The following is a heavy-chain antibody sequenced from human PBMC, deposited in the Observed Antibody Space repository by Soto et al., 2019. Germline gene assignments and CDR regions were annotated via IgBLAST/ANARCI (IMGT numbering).Heavy chain of an antibody. CDR2: ISYDGSNK. CDR1: GFTFSSYG. V-gene: IGHV3-30*18. D-gene: IGHD4-17*01. J-gene: IGHJ3*02. Sequence: GGSLRLSCAASGFTFSSYGMHWVRQAPGKGLEWVAVISYDGSNKYYADSVKGRFTISRDNSKNTLYLQMNSLRAEDTAVYYCAKDYGDYGWVDAFDIWGQGTMVTVSS. CDR3: AKDYGDYGWVDAFDI.